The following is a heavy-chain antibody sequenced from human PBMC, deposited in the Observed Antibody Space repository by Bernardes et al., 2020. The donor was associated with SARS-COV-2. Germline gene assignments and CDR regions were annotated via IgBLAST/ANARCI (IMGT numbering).Heavy chain of an antibody. Sequence: SGPTLVKPTQTLTLTCTFSGFSLSTSGMCVSWIRQPPGKALEWLARIDWDDDKYYSTSLKTRLTISKDTSKNQVVLTMTNMDPVDTATYYCAKTYSGSYTSYFDNWGQGALVTVSS. D-gene: IGHD1-26*01. CDR2: IDWDDDK. V-gene: IGHV2-70*11. J-gene: IGHJ4*02. CDR1: GFSLSTSGMC. CDR3: AKTYSGSYTSYFDN.